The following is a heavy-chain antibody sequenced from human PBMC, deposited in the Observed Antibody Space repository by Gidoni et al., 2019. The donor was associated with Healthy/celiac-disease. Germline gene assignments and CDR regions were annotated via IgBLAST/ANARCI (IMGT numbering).Heavy chain of an antibody. CDR3: ARASSSFSIDLYYYYGMDV. CDR1: GGSISSHY. V-gene: IGHV4-59*11. CDR2: IYYSGST. Sequence: QVQLQESGPGLVKPSETLSPTCPVSGGSISSHYWSWIRQPPGKGLEWIGYIYYSGSTNYNPSLKSRVTISVDTSKNQFSLKLSSVTAADTAVYYCARASSSFSIDLYYYYGMDVWGQGTTVTVSS. D-gene: IGHD6-13*01. J-gene: IGHJ6*02.